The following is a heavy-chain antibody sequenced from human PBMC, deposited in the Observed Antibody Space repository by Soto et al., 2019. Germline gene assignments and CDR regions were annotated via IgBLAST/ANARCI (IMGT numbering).Heavy chain of an antibody. Sequence: SLRISCKGSGDIFTSYWNGWVRQIPGKGLEWIGIIYPGDSDTRYSPSFQGQVTISADKSISTAYLQWSSLKASDTAMYYCARHDDYSNYGVFDYWGQGTLVTVSS. CDR2: IYPGDSDT. CDR3: ARHDDYSNYGVFDY. V-gene: IGHV5-51*01. CDR1: GDIFTSYW. D-gene: IGHD4-4*01. J-gene: IGHJ4*02.